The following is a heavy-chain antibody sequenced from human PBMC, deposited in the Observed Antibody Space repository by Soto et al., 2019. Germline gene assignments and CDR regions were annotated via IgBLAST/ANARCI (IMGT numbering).Heavy chain of an antibody. Sequence: PGASLKISCAASGFTFINSWMIWVRQSPGKGLEWVANIKEDGSEKDYVDPVKGRFTITRDNAKNSLYLQMNNLRAEDTAVYFCTRKRFGMDVWGQGTTVTVSS. CDR2: IKEDGSEK. J-gene: IGHJ6*02. CDR3: TRKRFGMDV. CDR1: GFTFINSW. V-gene: IGHV3-7*03.